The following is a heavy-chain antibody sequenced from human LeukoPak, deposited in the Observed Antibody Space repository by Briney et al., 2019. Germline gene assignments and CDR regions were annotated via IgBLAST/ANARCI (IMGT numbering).Heavy chain of an antibody. CDR1: GFTFSDCY. Sequence: PGGSLRLSCAASGFTFSDCYMSWIRQAPGKGLEWVSYISSSGSTMYYADSVKGRFTISRDNAKNSLYLQMKSLRAEDTAVYYCARDRPGWDTAGNVVYYYYYGMDVWGQGTTVTVSS. CDR3: ARDRPGWDTAGNVVYYYYYGMDV. J-gene: IGHJ6*02. D-gene: IGHD5-18*01. CDR2: ISSSGSTM. V-gene: IGHV3-11*04.